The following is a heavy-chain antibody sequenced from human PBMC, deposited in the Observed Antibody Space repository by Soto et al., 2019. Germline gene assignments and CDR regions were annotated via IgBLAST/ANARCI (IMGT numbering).Heavy chain of an antibody. CDR2: IYYSGST. Sequence: SETLSLSCTVSGGSISSSSYYGGWIRQPPGKGLEWIGSIYYSGSTYYNPSLKSRVTISVDTSKNQFSLKLSSVTAADTAVYYCARDTGSNIALDYWGQGTLVTVSS. D-gene: IGHD5-12*01. CDR1: GGSISSSSYY. CDR3: ARDTGSNIALDY. J-gene: IGHJ4*02. V-gene: IGHV4-39*02.